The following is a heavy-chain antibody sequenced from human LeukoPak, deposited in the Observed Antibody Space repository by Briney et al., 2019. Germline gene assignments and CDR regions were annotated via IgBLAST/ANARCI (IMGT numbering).Heavy chain of an antibody. J-gene: IGHJ4*02. CDR1: GGSFSGYH. D-gene: IGHD6-13*01. V-gene: IGHV4-34*01. CDR2: INHSGST. CDR3: ARDHRIAAPGGALDY. Sequence: ETLSLTCTVYGGSFSGYHWSWIRQPPGKGLEWIGEINHSGSTNYNPSLKSRVTISVDTSKNQFSLKLSSVIAADTAVYYCARDHRIAAPGGALDYWGQGTLVTVSS.